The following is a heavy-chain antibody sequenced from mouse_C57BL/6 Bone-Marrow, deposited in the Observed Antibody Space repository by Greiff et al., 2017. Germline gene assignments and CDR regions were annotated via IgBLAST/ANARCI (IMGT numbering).Heavy chain of an antibody. D-gene: IGHD2-4*01. CDR3: ARWADYDWYFDV. CDR1: GYTFTSYT. V-gene: IGHV1-4*01. CDR2: INPSSGYT. J-gene: IGHJ1*03. Sequence: QVQLQQSGAELARPGASVKMSCKASGYTFTSYTMHWVKQRPGQGLEWIGYINPSSGYTKYNQKFKDKATLTADKSSSTAYMQLSSLTSEDSAVYYCARWADYDWYFDVWGTGTTVTVSS.